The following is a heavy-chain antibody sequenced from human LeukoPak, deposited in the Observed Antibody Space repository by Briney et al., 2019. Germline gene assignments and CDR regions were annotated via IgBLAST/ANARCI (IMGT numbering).Heavy chain of an antibody. CDR2: IYWNDDK. V-gene: IGHV2-5*01. CDR1: GFSLSTSGVG. D-gene: IGHD3-9*01. J-gene: IGHJ4*02. Sequence: SGPTLVNPTQTLTLTCTFSGFSLSTSGVGVGWIRQPPGKALEWLALIYWNDDKRYSPSLKSRLTITKDTSKNQVVLTMTNMDPVDTATYYCAHSPPHQYYDINTYYFDYWGQGTLVTVSS. CDR3: AHSPPHQYYDINTYYFDY.